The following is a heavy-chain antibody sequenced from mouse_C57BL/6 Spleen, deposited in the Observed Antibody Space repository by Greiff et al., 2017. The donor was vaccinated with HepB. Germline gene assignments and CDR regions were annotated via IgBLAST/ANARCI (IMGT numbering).Heavy chain of an antibody. D-gene: IGHD2-4*01. Sequence: EVQLQQSGPELVKPGASVKIPCKASGYTFTDYNMDWVKQSHGKSLEWIGAINPNNGGTIYNQKFKGKATLTVDKSSSTAYMELRSLTSEDTAVYYCAIWSYDYDERNAMDYWGQGTSVTVSS. CDR2: INPNNGGT. CDR1: GYTFTDYN. V-gene: IGHV1-18*01. CDR3: AIWSYDYDERNAMDY. J-gene: IGHJ4*01.